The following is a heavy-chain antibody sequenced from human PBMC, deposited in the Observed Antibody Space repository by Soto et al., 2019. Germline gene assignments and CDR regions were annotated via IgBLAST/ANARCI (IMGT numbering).Heavy chain of an antibody. CDR2: INPNSGGT. Sequence: GASVKVSCKASGYTFTGYYMHWVRQAPGQGLEWMGWINPNSGGTNYAQKFQGWVTMTRDTSISTAYMELSRLRSDDTAVYYCARGPGARGLWFGEQNNWFDPWGQGTLVTVSS. V-gene: IGHV1-2*04. D-gene: IGHD3-10*01. CDR3: ARGPGARGLWFGEQNNWFDP. J-gene: IGHJ5*02. CDR1: GYTFTGYY.